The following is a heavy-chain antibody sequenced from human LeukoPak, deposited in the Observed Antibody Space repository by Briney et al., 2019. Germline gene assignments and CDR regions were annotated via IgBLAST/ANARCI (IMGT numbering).Heavy chain of an antibody. CDR2: ISFDGSDA. CDR1: GFTFSGFW. D-gene: IGHD6-13*01. V-gene: IGHV3-74*01. Sequence: GGSLRLSCPASGFTFSGFWMHWVRQAPGKGLVWVSCISFDGSDATYADSVKGRFTISRDNSRNTLYLQMNSLRAEDTAVYYCAKSSLGSSWFRDYYYGMDVWGQGTTVTVSS. J-gene: IGHJ6*02. CDR3: AKSSLGSSWFRDYYYGMDV.